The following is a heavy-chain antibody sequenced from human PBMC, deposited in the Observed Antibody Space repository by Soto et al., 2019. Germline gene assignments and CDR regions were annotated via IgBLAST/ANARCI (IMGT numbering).Heavy chain of an antibody. CDR3: ARDLEQWLVRNWFDP. CDR2: ISAYNGNT. D-gene: IGHD6-19*01. J-gene: IGHJ5*02. V-gene: IGHV1-18*01. Sequence: GASVKVSCKASGYTFTSYGISWVRQAPGQGLEWMGWISAYNGNTNYAQKLQGRATMTTDTSTSTAYMELRSLRSDDTAVYYCARDLEQWLVRNWFDPWGQGTLVTVSS. CDR1: GYTFTSYG.